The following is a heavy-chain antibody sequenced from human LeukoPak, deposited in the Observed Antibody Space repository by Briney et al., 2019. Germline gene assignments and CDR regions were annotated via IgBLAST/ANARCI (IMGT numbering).Heavy chain of an antibody. CDR3: ARDLTDYDSSGYYPENHY. V-gene: IGHV3-48*01. D-gene: IGHD3-22*01. J-gene: IGHJ4*02. Sequence: GGSLRLSCAASGFTLSSYSMNWVRQAPGKGLEWVSYISSSSSTIYYADSVKGRFTISRDNAKNSLYLQMNSLRAEDTAVYYCARDLTDYDSSGYYPENHYWGQGTLVTVSS. CDR2: ISSSSSTI. CDR1: GFTLSSYS.